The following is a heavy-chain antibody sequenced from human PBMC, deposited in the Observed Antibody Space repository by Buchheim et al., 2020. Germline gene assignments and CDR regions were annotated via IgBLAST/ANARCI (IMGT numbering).Heavy chain of an antibody. CDR2: IYPGDSDT. CDR1: GYSFTSYW. V-gene: IGHV5-51*01. J-gene: IGHJ6*03. Sequence: EVQLVQSGAEVKKPGESLKISCTGSGYSFTSYWIGWVRQMPGKGLEWMGIIYPGDSDTRYSPSFPGQVTISADKSIGTAYPQWSSLKAADTAMYYCARHKDETRITIFGVGLARYYYMDVWGKGTT. D-gene: IGHD3-3*01. CDR3: ARHKDETRITIFGVGLARYYYMDV.